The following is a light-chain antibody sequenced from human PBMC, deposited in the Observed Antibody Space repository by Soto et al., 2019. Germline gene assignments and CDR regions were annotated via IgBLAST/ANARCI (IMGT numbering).Light chain of an antibody. V-gene: IGLV2-11*01. CDR2: DVA. J-gene: IGLJ1*01. Sequence: QAALTQPPSVSGSPGQSVAISCTGSSSDVGGYNYVSWYQQHPGRPPKLMIYDVARWPSGVPDRFSGSKSGNTASLTISGLQAEDEADYFCCSYAGGYTYLFGTGTKVTVL. CDR3: CSYAGGYTYL. CDR1: SSDVGGYNY.